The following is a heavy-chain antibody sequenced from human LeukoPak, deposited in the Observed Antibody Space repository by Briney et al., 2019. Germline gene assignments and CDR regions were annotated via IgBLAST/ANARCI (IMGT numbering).Heavy chain of an antibody. J-gene: IGHJ4*02. Sequence: SETLSLTCTVSGGSISSYYWSWIRQPPGKGLEWIGYIYYSGSTNYNPSLKSRVSISVDTSKNQFSLWLNSVTTADTAVYYCARMGAIAGASASPDYWGQGTLLTVSS. V-gene: IGHV4-59*01. CDR2: IYYSGST. D-gene: IGHD4/OR15-4a*01. CDR3: ARMGAIAGASASPDY. CDR1: GGSISSYY.